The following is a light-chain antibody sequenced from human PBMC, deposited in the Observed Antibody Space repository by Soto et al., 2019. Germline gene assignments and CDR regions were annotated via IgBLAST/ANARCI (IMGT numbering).Light chain of an antibody. V-gene: IGKV3-15*01. CDR3: QQYNNWPLT. CDR1: QSVTSN. Sequence: ETVMTQSPVTLSVFLGERATLSCRASQSVTSNLAWYQQKPGQAPRLLISGASTRATGIPARFSGSGSGTEFTLTISSLQSEDFAVYYCQQYNNWPLTFGPGTKVDIK. CDR2: GAS. J-gene: IGKJ3*01.